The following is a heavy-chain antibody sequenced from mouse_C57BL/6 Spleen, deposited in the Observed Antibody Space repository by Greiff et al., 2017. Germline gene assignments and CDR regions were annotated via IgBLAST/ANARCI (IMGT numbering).Heavy chain of an antibody. V-gene: IGHV6-3*01. CDR2: IRLKSDNYAT. CDR3: TGYDYDRGGWFAY. J-gene: IGHJ3*01. CDR1: GFTFSNYW. Sequence: EVKVEESGGGLVQPGGSMKLSCVASGFTFSNYWMNWVRPSPEKGLEWVAQIRLKSDNYATHYAESVKGRFTISSDDSKSSVYLQMNNLRAEDTGIYYCTGYDYDRGGWFAYWGQGTLVTVSA. D-gene: IGHD2-4*01.